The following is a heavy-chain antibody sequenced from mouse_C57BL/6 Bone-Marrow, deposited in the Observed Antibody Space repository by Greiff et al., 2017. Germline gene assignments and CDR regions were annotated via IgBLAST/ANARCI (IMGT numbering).Heavy chain of an antibody. CDR1: GYTFTSYW. CDR2: IDPSDSYT. D-gene: IGHD1-1*01. Sequence: QVQLQQPGAELVKPGASVKLSCKASGYTFTSYWMQWVKQRPGQGLEWIGEIDPSDSYTNYNQKFKGKATLTVDTSSSTAYMQLSSLTSEDSAVYYGAREDYGSTFDVWGTGTTVTVSS. V-gene: IGHV1-50*01. J-gene: IGHJ1*03. CDR3: AREDYGSTFDV.